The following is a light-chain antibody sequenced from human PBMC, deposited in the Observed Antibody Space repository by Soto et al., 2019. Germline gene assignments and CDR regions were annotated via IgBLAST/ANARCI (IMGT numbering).Light chain of an antibody. CDR3: CSYGGSRAV. V-gene: IGLV2-23*02. CDR2: EVS. CDR1: SSDVGSHNL. Sequence: QAVVTQPASVSGSPGQSITISCTGTSSDVGSHNLVSWYQQHPGQAPKLMIYEVSKRPLGVSARFSASKSGNTASLTISGLPAEEEADYYCCSYGGSRAVFGGGTQLTVL. J-gene: IGLJ7*01.